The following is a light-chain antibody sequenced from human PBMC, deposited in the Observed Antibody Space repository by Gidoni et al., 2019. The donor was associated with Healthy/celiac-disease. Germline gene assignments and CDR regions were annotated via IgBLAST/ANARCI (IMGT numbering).Light chain of an antibody. J-gene: IGKJ1*01. CDR2: AAS. CDR3: QQYLSFWT. CDR1: QSVSSY. V-gene: IGKV3-20*01. Sequence: EIVLTQSPGTLSLSPGERATLSCRASQSVSSYLAWYQQKPGQAPRLLIYAASNRATGIPDRFSGSGSGTDFTLTISRLEPEDVAVYYCQQYLSFWTFGQGTKVDIK.